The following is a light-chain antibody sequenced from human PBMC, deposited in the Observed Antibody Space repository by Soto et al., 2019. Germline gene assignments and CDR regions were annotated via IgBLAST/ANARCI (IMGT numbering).Light chain of an antibody. CDR2: DRS. CDR3: QQYANNPWT. CDR1: QSISSY. J-gene: IGKJ1*01. Sequence: IQMTQSPSSLSASVGDRVTITCRASQSISSYLNWYQQKPGKAPKSLIYDRSILEPGVPSRFSGSGSGTEFTLTINSLQSDDFGIYYCQQYANNPWTFGQGTKVDI. V-gene: IGKV1-39*01.